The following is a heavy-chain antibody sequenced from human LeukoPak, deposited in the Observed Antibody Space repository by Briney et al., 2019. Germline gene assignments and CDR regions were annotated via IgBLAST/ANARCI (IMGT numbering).Heavy chain of an antibody. D-gene: IGHD4-23*01. Sequence: PSQTLFLTCTVSGGSISGGGYYWSWIRQHPGKGLEWIGYIYYSGSTYYNPSLKSRVTISVDTSKNQFSLKLSSVTAADTAVYYCARDKYGGNSNAFDIWGQGTLVTVSS. CDR1: GGSISGGGYY. V-gene: IGHV4-31*03. J-gene: IGHJ3*02. CDR2: IYYSGST. CDR3: ARDKYGGNSNAFDI.